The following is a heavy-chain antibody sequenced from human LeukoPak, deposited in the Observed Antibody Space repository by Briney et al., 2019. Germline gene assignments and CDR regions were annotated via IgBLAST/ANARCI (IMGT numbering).Heavy chain of an antibody. J-gene: IGHJ4*01. CDR2: IIPIFGTA. CDR3: ARGVSDYYNPSGYNYFDY. D-gene: IGHD3-22*01. CDR1: GGTFSSYA. V-gene: IGHV1-69*06. Sequence: SVKVSCKASGGTFSSYAISWVRQAPGQGLEWMGGIIPIFGTANYAQKFQGRPTITADKSTTTAYMELSSLRSDDTAVYYCARGVSDYYNPSGYNYFDYWGLGTLVTVSS.